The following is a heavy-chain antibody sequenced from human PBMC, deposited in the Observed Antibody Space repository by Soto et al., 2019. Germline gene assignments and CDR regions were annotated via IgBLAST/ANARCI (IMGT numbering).Heavy chain of an antibody. D-gene: IGHD3-3*01. V-gene: IGHV4-30-2*01. J-gene: IGHJ6*02. CDR2: IYHTGTT. CDR3: VRERTIFGVAPGGGVDV. CDR1: GGSISTSDYS. Sequence: SQTLSLTCAVSGGSISTSDYSWSWIRQPPGRGLEWLGSIYHTGTTHYIPSLKSRLTMSLDKSKNQFSLDLTSVTAADTALYYCVRERTIFGVAPGGGVDVWGQGTTVTVSS.